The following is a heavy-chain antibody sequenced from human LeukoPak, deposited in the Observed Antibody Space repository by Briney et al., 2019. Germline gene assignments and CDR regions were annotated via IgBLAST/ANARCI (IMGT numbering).Heavy chain of an antibody. Sequence: SQTLSLTCAISGDSVSGSPAVWNWIRQSPPRGLELLGRAYYRSKWYIDYAVSVKGRITITPDTSKNQFSLQLNSVTPEDTAVYYCARGAVRGGTNFDYWGQGTLVTVSS. V-gene: IGHV6-1*01. CDR2: AYYRSKWYI. D-gene: IGHD3-10*01. CDR1: GDSVSGSPAV. J-gene: IGHJ4*02. CDR3: ARGAVRGGTNFDY.